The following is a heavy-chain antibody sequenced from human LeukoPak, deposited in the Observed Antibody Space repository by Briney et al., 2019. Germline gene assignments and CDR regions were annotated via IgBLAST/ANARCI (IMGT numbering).Heavy chain of an antibody. CDR1: GFTFRSYA. CDR2: ITAGGDT. Sequence: DPGGSLRLSCAASGFTFRSYAMGWVRQAPGKGLDWVSSITAGGDTFYADSVKGRFTISRDNSRDTLYLQMNSLRAEDTDIYYCASGSTLGNGYYFDSWGQGTLVTVSS. D-gene: IGHD7-27*01. CDR3: ASGSTLGNGYYFDS. V-gene: IGHV3-23*01. J-gene: IGHJ4*02.